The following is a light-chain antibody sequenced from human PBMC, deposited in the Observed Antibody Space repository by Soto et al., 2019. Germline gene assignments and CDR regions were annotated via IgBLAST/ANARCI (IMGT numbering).Light chain of an antibody. Sequence: QSVLTQPPSASGTPGQRVAISCSGSSSNIGSNTVNWYQQLPGSAPQLLIYSTTQRPSGVPGRFSGSKSGTSASLAISGLQSEDEADYYCAAWDGSLNVVLFGGGTKVTVL. CDR3: AAWDGSLNVVL. J-gene: IGLJ2*01. V-gene: IGLV1-44*01. CDR2: STT. CDR1: SSNIGSNT.